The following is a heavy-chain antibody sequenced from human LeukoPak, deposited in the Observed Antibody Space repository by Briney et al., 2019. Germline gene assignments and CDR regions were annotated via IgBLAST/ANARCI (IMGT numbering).Heavy chain of an antibody. D-gene: IGHD1-26*01. J-gene: IGHJ4*02. CDR1: GFTFGDYA. Sequence: PGGSLRLSCTASGFTFGDYAMSWFRQAPGKGLEWVGFIRSKAYGGTTEYAASVKGRFTISRDDSKSIAYLQMNSLTTEDTAVYYCTRDPPGIVGAYWGQGTLVTVSS. CDR2: IRSKAYGGTT. V-gene: IGHV3-49*03. CDR3: TRDPPGIVGAY.